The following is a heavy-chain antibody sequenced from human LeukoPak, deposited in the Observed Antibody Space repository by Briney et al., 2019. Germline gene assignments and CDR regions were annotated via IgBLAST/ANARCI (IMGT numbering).Heavy chain of an antibody. J-gene: IGHJ4*02. CDR1: GGSFSGYY. CDR2: INHSGST. D-gene: IGHD3-10*01. Sequence: PSETLSLTCAVYGGSFSGYYWSWLRRPPGKGLEWIGEINHSGSTNYNPSLKSRVTISVDTSKNQFSLKLSSVTAADTAMYYCARDAHYYGVDYWGEGTLVTVSS. V-gene: IGHV4-34*01. CDR3: ARDAHYYGVDY.